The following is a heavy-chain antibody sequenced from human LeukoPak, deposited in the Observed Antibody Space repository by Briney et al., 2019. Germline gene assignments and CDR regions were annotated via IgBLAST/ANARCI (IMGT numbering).Heavy chain of an antibody. V-gene: IGHV3-72*01. D-gene: IGHD5-24*01. CDR1: GFTFSDHY. J-gene: IGHJ4*02. CDR2: TRNKANSYST. CDR3: ARGYNSFDK. Sequence: GGSLGLSCAASGFTFSDHYMDWVRQAPGKGLEWVGRTRNKANSYSTAYAASVKGRFTVSRDESRNLLYLQMDSLKIEDTAVYYCARGYNSFDKWGQGTLVTVSS.